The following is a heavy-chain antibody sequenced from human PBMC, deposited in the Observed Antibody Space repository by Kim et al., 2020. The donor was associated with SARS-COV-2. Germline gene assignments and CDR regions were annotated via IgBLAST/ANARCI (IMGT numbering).Heavy chain of an antibody. J-gene: IGHJ4*02. D-gene: IGHD3-10*01. V-gene: IGHV3-9*01. CDR3: AKAYGSGSYPFFDY. Sequence: AASVKGRFTISRDNAKNSLYLQMNSLGADDTALYYCAKAYGSGSYPFFDYWGQGTLVTVSS.